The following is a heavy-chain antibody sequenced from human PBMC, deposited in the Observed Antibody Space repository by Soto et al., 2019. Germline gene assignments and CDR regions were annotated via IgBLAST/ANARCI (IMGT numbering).Heavy chain of an antibody. J-gene: IGHJ6*02. CDR3: SRYCIVVVVAALTADYYGMDV. CDR1: GFTFSSYA. V-gene: IGHV3-23*01. Sequence: GSLRLSCAASGFTFSSYAMSWVRQAPGKGLEWVSAISGSGGNTYYADSVKGRFTISRNNSKNTLYLQMNSLRAEDTAVYYCSRYCIVVVVAALTADYYGMDVWGQGTTVTVSS. D-gene: IGHD2-15*01. CDR2: ISGSGGNT.